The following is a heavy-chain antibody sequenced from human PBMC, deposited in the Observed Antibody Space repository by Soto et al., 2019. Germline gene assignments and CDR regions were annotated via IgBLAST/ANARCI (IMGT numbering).Heavy chain of an antibody. D-gene: IGHD3-22*01. CDR2: IIPIFGTA. J-gene: IGHJ3*02. CDR3: ARDQLVIVGAPTHFDI. V-gene: IGHV1-69*12. CDR1: GGTFSSYA. Sequence: QVQLVQSGAEVKKPGSSVKVSCKASGGTFSSYAISWVRQAPGQGLEWMGGIIPIFGTANYAQKFQGRVTITADEXTXIAYMELSSLRSEDTAVYYCARDQLVIVGAPTHFDIWGQGTMVTVSS.